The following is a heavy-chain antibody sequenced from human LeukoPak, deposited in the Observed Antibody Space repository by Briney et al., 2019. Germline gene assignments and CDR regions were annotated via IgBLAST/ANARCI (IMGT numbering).Heavy chain of an antibody. CDR1: GYTFTSYY. J-gene: IGHJ4*02. V-gene: IGHV1-46*01. Sequence: ASVKVSCEASGYTFTSYYMHWVRQAPGQGLEWMGIINPSGGSTSYAQKFQGRVTMTRDTSTSTVYMELSSLRSEDTAVYYCARVGDSSGYYLSIDWHYWGQGTLVTVSS. CDR3: ARVGDSSGYYLSIDWHY. D-gene: IGHD6-19*01. CDR2: INPSGGST.